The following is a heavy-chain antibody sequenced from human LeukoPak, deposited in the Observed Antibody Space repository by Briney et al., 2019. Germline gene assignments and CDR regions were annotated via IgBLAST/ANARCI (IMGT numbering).Heavy chain of an antibody. CDR2: ITGSGDGT. J-gene: IGHJ4*02. Sequence: GGSLRLSCAASGFTFSTYAMTWVRQAPGKGLEWVSSITGSGDGTSAADSVKGRFTISRDNSKNTLYLQMNSLRVEDTAVYYCAKVGIDGSGPFDHWGQGTLVTVSS. D-gene: IGHD3-10*01. V-gene: IGHV3-23*01. CDR1: GFTFSTYA. CDR3: AKVGIDGSGPFDH.